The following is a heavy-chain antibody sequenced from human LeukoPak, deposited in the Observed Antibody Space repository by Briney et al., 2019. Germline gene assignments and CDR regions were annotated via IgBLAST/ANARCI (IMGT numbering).Heavy chain of an antibody. CDR1: GYTLTEHY. Sequence: ASVRVSCKASGYTLTEHYIHWVRQAPGQGLEWMGWLNPKTGGTKYAQTLQGRVTMSRDTSTSTAYMEMSRLTSDDTPVYYCARVIANHVSWFDPWGQGTLVSVSS. CDR3: ARVIANHVSWFDP. J-gene: IGHJ5*02. CDR2: LNPKTGGT. V-gene: IGHV1-2*02. D-gene: IGHD2-15*01.